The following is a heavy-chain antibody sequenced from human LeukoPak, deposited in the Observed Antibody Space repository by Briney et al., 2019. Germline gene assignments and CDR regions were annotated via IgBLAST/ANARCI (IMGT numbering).Heavy chain of an antibody. J-gene: IGHJ4*02. Sequence: SETLSLTCAVYGASYNAYYWRGMRQPPGKGLEWIGDIDHRGTATYNPSLKSRLTISADASKNQFSLKLNSVTDADTAVYYCAVGITILGVAASFDSWGQGNLVIVSS. CDR1: GASYNAYY. CDR3: AVGITILGVAASFDS. CDR2: IDHRGTA. V-gene: IGHV4-34*01. D-gene: IGHD3-3*01.